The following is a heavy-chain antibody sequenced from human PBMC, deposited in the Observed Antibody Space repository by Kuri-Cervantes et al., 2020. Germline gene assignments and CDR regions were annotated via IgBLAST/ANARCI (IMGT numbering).Heavy chain of an antibody. J-gene: IGHJ4*02. CDR3: ARPFGYYFDY. CDR1: RYTFTSYY. CDR2: IAPSGGRA. D-gene: IGHD3-10*01. V-gene: IGHV1-46*01. Sequence: ASVKVSCKASRYTFTSYYIHWLRQAPGQGLEWMGMIAPSGGRATYAQKFQGRVTMTRDTSTSTAYMELRSLRSDDTAVYYCARPFGYYFDYWGQGTLVTVSS.